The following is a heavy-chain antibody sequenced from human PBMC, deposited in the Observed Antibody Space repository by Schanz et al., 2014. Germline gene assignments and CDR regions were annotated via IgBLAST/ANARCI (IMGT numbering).Heavy chain of an antibody. J-gene: IGHJ4*02. CDR3: ARDGDFDY. CDR2: IWYDGSNK. V-gene: IGHV3-33*08. CDR1: GFTFSDYY. Sequence: VQLVESGGGLVQPGRSLRLSCAASGFTFSDYYMSWVRQAPGKGLEWVAIIWYDGSNKYYADSVKGRFTISRDNSKNTLFLQMSSLRAEDTAVYYCARDGDFDYWGQGTLVTVSS.